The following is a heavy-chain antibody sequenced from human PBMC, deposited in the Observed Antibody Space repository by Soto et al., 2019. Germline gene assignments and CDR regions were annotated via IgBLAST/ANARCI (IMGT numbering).Heavy chain of an antibody. V-gene: IGHV3-30*18. Sequence: QVQLVESGGGVVQPGRSLRLSCAASGFTFSSYGMHWVRQAPGKGLEWVAVISYDGSNKYYADSVKGRFTISRDNSKNTLYLQMNSLRAEDTAVYYWAKGAVADPDYWGQGTLVTVSS. CDR2: ISYDGSNK. J-gene: IGHJ4*02. CDR1: GFTFSSYG. D-gene: IGHD6-19*01. CDR3: AKGAVADPDY.